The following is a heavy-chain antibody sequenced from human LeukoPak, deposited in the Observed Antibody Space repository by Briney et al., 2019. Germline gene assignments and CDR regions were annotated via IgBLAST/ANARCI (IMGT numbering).Heavy chain of an antibody. CDR2: IYYSGST. CDR3: ARDWQQLVRGWFDP. J-gene: IGHJ5*02. D-gene: IGHD6-13*01. CDR1: GGSISSSSCY. V-gene: IGHV4-39*07. Sequence: SETLSLTCTVSGGSISSSSCYWGWIRQPPGKGLEWIGSIYYSGSTYYNPSLKSRVTISVDTSKNQFSLKLSSVTAADTAVYYCARDWQQLVRGWFDPWGQGTLVTVSS.